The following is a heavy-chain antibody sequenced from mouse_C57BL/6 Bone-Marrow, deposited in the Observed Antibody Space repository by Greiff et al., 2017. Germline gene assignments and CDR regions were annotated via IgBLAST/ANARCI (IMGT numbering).Heavy chain of an antibody. J-gene: IGHJ3*01. Sequence: QVQLQQSGPELVKPGASVKISCKASGYAFRSYWMNWVKQRPGKGLEWIGRIYPGDGDTNYNGKFKGKATLTADKSSSTAYMQHSSVTSEDSEVYCCGRTWLDYWGQGTLVTVSA. CDR1: GYAFRSYW. CDR3: GRTWLDY. V-gene: IGHV1-82*01. CDR2: IYPGDGDT.